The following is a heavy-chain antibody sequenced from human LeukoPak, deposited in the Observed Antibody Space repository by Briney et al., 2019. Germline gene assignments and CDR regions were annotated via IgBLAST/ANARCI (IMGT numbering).Heavy chain of an antibody. CDR3: ARDYYDSSGYNDY. J-gene: IGHJ4*02. Sequence: ASVKVSCKASGYTFTSYDINWVRQATGQGLEWMGWMNPNSGNTGYAQKFQGRVTMTRNTSISTAYMELSSLRSEDTAMYYCARDYYDSSGYNDYWGQGTLVTVSS. V-gene: IGHV1-8*01. CDR1: GYTFTSYD. CDR2: MNPNSGNT. D-gene: IGHD3-22*01.